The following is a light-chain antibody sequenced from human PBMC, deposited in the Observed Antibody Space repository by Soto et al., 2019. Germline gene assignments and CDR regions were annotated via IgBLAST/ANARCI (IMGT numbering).Light chain of an antibody. V-gene: IGKV3-15*01. J-gene: IGKJ1*01. CDR3: QQYNDYSAWT. CDR1: QSVSSN. CDR2: GAS. Sequence: EMVMTQSPATLSVSPGERATLSCRASQSVSSNLAWYQQKPGQAPRLLIYGASTRATGIPARFSGSGSGTEFTLTISSLQPDDFATYYCQQYNDYSAWTFGQGTKVDIK.